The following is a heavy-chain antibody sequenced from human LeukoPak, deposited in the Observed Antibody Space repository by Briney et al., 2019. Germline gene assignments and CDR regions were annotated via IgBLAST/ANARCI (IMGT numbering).Heavy chain of an antibody. CDR1: GYTFTSYG. J-gene: IGHJ6*04. V-gene: IGHV1-18*01. CDR3: ARDPYYGSGSYRYGMDV. D-gene: IGHD3-10*01. CDR2: ISAYNGNT. Sequence: ASVKVSCKASGYTFTSYGISWVRQAPGQGLEWMGWISAYNGNTNYAQKLQGRVTMTTDTSTSTAYMELSSLRSEDTAVYYCARDPYYGSGSYRYGMDVWGKGTTVTISS.